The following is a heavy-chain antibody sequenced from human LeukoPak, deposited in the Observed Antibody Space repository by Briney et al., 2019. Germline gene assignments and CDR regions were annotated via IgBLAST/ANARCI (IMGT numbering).Heavy chain of an antibody. D-gene: IGHD3-3*02. Sequence: PSETLSLTCTVSGGSISSSSYYWGWIRQPPGKGLEWIGSIYYSGSTYYNPSLKSRVTISVDTSKNQFSLKLSSVTAADTAVYYCVKEQPEHSNCFDPWGQGTLVTVYS. V-gene: IGHV4-39*07. J-gene: IGHJ5*02. CDR1: GGSISSSSYY. CDR3: VKEQPEHSNCFDP. CDR2: IYYSGST.